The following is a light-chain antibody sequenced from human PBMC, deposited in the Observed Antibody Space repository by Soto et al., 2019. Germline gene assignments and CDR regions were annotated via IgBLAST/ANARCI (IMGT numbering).Light chain of an antibody. Sequence: EIVLSQSPGTLSLSPGEIAALSCRASQSVSSTYLAWYQQKPGQAHRLLIYGASRRSTGIPDRFSGSASGTDFTLTISRLEPEYFAVYYGQQHRSSQTFGGGTKVEIK. J-gene: IGKJ4*01. CDR2: GAS. CDR3: QQHRSSQT. V-gene: IGKV3-20*01. CDR1: QSVSSTY.